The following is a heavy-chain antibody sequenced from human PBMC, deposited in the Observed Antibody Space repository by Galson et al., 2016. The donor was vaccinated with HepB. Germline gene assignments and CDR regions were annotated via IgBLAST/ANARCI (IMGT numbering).Heavy chain of an antibody. CDR2: INNDSGYT. D-gene: IGHD2-21*02. V-gene: IGHV1-3*04. Sequence: AMQWVRRAPGQGLEWMGWINNDSGYTKYSQRFQGRVTITRDTSSRTAYLELSRLTSEDTAVYYCVKGPFEGGDVYWGQGTLVTVSS. CDR1: A. J-gene: IGHJ4*02. CDR3: VKGPFEGGDVY.